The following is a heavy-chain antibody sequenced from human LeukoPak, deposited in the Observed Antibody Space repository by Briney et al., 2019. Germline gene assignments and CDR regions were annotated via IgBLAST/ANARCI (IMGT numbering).Heavy chain of an antibody. CDR1: GFGFGDYV. Sequence: GGSLSLSCEGSGFGFGDYVMFWVRQRTGKGLGWVSSINWRTDSVEYAGSVRGRFTVSRDNAKNTLYLQMNSLRAEDTAVYHCARSKSWYSTDAFDIWGQGTMVTVSS. J-gene: IGHJ3*02. CDR3: ARSKSWYSTDAFDI. CDR2: INWRTDSV. V-gene: IGHV3-9*01. D-gene: IGHD2-15*01.